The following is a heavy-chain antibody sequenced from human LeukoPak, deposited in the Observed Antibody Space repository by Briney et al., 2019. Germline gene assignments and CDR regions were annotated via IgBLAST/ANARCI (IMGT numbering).Heavy chain of an antibody. CDR1: GFTFSSYK. V-gene: IGHV3-21*06. J-gene: IGHJ4*02. Sequence: GGSLRLSCVASGFTFSSYKMNWVRQAPGRGLEWVSSIHSGGSDIYYADSGKGRFTVSRDNAKNSLFLQMNSLRAEDTALYYCARGHYDILTGNYKWTPDYWGQGTLVTVSS. CDR3: ARGHYDILTGNYKWTPDY. CDR2: IHSGGSDI. D-gene: IGHD3-9*01.